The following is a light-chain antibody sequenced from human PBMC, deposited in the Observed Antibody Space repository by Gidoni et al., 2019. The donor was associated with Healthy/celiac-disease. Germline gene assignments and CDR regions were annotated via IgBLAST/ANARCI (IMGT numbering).Light chain of an antibody. CDR3: QQSYSTPGT. CDR2: AAS. Sequence: DIQMTQSPSSLSASVGDRVTITCRASQSISSYLNWYQQKPGKDPKLLIYAASSLQSGVPSRVSGSGSGTDFTLTISSLQPEEFATYYCQQSYSTPGTFGQXTKVEIK. J-gene: IGKJ1*01. CDR1: QSISSY. V-gene: IGKV1-39*01.